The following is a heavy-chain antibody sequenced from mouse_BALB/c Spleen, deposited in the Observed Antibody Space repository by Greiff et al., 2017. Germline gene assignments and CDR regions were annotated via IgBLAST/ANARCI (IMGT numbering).Heavy chain of an antibody. CDR3: ARNCGNYVYAMDY. D-gene: IGHD2-1*01. J-gene: IGHJ4*01. CDR2: INPNNGGT. V-gene: IGHV1-18*01. CDR1: GYTFTDYN. Sequence: EVKLQESGPELVKPGASVKIPCKASGYTFTDYNMDWVKQSHGKSLEWIGDINPNNGGTIYNQKFKGKATLTVDKSSSTAYMELRSLTSEDTAVYYCARNCGNYVYAMDYWGQGTSVTVSS.